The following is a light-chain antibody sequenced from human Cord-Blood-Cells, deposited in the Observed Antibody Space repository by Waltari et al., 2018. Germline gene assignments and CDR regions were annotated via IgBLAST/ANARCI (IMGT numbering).Light chain of an antibody. V-gene: IGLV2-14*01. CDR2: DVI. CDR3: SSYTSSSTLV. Sequence: QSALTQPASVSGSPGQSITISCTGTSRDVVGYTYVSWSQQHPGKAPTHMIYDVINRPSGVSNRFSGSKSGNTASLTISGLQAEDEADYYCSSYTSSSTLVFGTGTKVTVL. CDR1: SRDVVGYTY. J-gene: IGLJ1*01.